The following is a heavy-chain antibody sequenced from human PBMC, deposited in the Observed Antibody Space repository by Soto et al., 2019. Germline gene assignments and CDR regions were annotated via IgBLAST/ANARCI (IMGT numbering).Heavy chain of an antibody. CDR3: ARKLAVPGPADY. V-gene: IGHV3-30-3*01. Sequence: GGSQRLSCAASGFTFSSYAMHWVRQAPGKGLEWVAVISYDGSNKYYADSVKGRFTISRDNSKNTLYLQMNSLRAEDTAVYYCARKLAVPGPADYWGQGTLVTVSS. CDR1: GFTFSSYA. D-gene: IGHD3-10*01. J-gene: IGHJ4*02. CDR2: ISYDGSNK.